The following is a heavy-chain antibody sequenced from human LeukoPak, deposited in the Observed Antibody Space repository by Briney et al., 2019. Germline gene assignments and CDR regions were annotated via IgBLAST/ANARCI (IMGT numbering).Heavy chain of an antibody. V-gene: IGHV4-4*07. Sequence: SETLSLTCTVTGGSISSHYWSWIRQPAGKGLQWTGRIYTSGSTNYNPSLKSRVTMSVDTSKNQFSLKLSSVTAADTAVYHCAREIIAAADNNWFDPWGQGTLVTVSS. J-gene: IGHJ5*02. CDR1: GGSISSHY. D-gene: IGHD6-13*01. CDR2: IYTSGST. CDR3: AREIIAAADNNWFDP.